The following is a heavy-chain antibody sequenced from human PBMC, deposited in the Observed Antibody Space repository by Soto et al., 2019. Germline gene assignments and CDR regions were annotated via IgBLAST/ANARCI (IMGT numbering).Heavy chain of an antibody. V-gene: IGHV1-2*04. CDR3: ARELSSSWFDT. CDR1: GYTFTSYD. Sequence: ASVKVSCKASGYTFTSYDINWVRQAPGQGLEWMGWINANSGTTNYAQKFQGWVTLTRDTSISTTYMEVNRLKFDDTAVYYCARELSSSWFDTWGQGTLVTVSS. J-gene: IGHJ4*02. CDR2: INANSGTT. D-gene: IGHD2-2*01.